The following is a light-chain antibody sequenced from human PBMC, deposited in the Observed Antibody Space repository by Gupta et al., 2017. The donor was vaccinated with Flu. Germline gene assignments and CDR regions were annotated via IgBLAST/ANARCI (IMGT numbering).Light chain of an antibody. Sequence: SYEPTQPQSVSVSPGQTATITCSGDSLPKQYAYWYQQKVGQVPVVVIYKDSQRPSGIPERFSASCSGTTVTFTISGVQAEDDAYYYCPSEDGSGNHVFGAGTKLTVL. CDR3: PSEDGSGNHV. CDR1: SLPKQY. CDR2: KDS. V-gene: IGLV3-25*02. J-gene: IGLJ1*01.